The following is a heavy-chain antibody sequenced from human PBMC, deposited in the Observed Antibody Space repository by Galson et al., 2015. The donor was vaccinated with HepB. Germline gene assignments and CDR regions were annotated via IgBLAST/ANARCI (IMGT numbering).Heavy chain of an antibody. Sequence: SLRLSCAASGFTFSRYAMHWVRQAPDKGLEWVAVISYDGSNKYYADSVKGRFTISRDNSKNTLYLQMNSLRAEDTAVYYCARENHYDFWSGGINWFDPWGQGTLVTVSS. D-gene: IGHD3-3*01. CDR1: GFTFSRYA. CDR2: ISYDGSNK. CDR3: ARENHYDFWSGGINWFDP. J-gene: IGHJ5*02. V-gene: IGHV3-30*04.